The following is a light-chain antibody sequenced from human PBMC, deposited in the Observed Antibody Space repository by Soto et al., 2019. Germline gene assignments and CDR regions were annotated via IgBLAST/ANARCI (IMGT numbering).Light chain of an antibody. V-gene: IGKV3-15*01. CDR3: QQYNNWPPKT. CDR1: QSVSSN. CDR2: GAS. Sequence: EIVMIQSKSTLYVSAGERATLSCRASQSVSSNLAWYQQKPRQAPRLLVYGASTRATGIPARFSGSESGKEFTLTISSLQSEDFAVYYCQQYNNWPPKTFGQGTKVDIK. J-gene: IGKJ1*01.